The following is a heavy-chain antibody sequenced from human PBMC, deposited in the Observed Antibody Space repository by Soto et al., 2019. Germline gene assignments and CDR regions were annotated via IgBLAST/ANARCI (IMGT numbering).Heavy chain of an antibody. V-gene: IGHV2-5*02. CDR3: VHRPQYHGSGWYGWFDP. J-gene: IGHJ5*02. CDR2: IYWDDDK. Sequence: QISLKESGPTLVQPTQTLTLTCTFSGFSLSTTGMGVGWIRQPPGKALEWLALIYWDDDKRYSPSLGSRLAITKDTSKNQVVLTMTNIDPVDTATYYCVHRPQYHGSGWYGWFDPWGQGTLVTVSS. D-gene: IGHD6-19*01. CDR1: GFSLSTTGMG.